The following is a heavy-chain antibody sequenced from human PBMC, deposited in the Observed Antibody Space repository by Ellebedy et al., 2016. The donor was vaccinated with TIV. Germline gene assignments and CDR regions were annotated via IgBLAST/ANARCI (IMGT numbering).Heavy chain of an antibody. CDR3: ARETTGEAFDI. V-gene: IGHV4-61*01. J-gene: IGHJ3*02. D-gene: IGHD4-17*01. CDR1: GGSISSSSYY. Sequence: SETLSLXXTVSGGSISSSSYYWSWIRQPPGKGLEWIGYIYSSGSTNYNPSLKSRVIISVDTSKNQFSLNLSSVTAADTAVFYCARETTGEAFDIWGQGTMVTVSS. CDR2: IYSSGST.